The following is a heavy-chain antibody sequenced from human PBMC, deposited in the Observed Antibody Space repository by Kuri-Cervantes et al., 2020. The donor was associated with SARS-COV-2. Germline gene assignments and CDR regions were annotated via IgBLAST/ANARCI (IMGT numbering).Heavy chain of an antibody. J-gene: IGHJ6*02. CDR1: GFTFSSYA. Sequence: GGSLRLSCGASGFTFSSYAMSWVRQAPGKGLEWVSAISGSGGSTYYADSVKGRFTISRDNSKNTLYLQMNSLRAEDTAVYYCAKGGAADNHYYYYYGMDVWGQGTTVTVSS. CDR2: ISGSGGST. CDR3: AKGGAADNHYYYYYGMDV. V-gene: IGHV3-23*01. D-gene: IGHD3-16*01.